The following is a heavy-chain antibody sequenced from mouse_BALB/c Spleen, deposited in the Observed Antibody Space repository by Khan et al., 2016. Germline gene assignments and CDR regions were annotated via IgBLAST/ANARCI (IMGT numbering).Heavy chain of an antibody. CDR1: GYIFTTYL. D-gene: IGHD1-1*02. V-gene: IGHV1-4*02. Sequence: QVQLQQSAAELARPGASVKMSCKASGYIFTTYLMYWVKQRPGQGLEWIGHINPSSGYTEYNQKFKDKTTLTADKSSSTAYMQLSSLTSEDSAFYYSARSRWDYCVYWGQGNTLTVSS. J-gene: IGHJ2*01. CDR2: INPSSGYT. CDR3: ARSRWDYCVY.